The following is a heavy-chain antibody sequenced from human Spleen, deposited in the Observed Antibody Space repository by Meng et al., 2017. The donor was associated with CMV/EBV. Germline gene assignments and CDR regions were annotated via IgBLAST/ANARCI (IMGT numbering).Heavy chain of an antibody. Sequence: GGSLRLSCAASGFTFSTYWMSWVRQAPGKGPEWAGVIRKNGYGGTTEYAASVKGRFTISRDDSKSIAYLQMNSLKIEDTAVYYCTRGGTSAMRDGMDVWGQGTTVTVSS. CDR3: TRGGTSAMRDGMDV. CDR2: IRKNGYGGTT. J-gene: IGHJ6*02. CDR1: GFTFSTYW. V-gene: IGHV3-49*04. D-gene: IGHD2-2*01.